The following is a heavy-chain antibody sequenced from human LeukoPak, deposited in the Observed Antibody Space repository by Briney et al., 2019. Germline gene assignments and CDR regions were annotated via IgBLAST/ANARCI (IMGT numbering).Heavy chain of an antibody. Sequence: GSLRLSCAASGFTFSSYWMHWVRQPPGKGLEWIGQIYHSGSTNYNPSLKSPVTISVDRSKNQFSLKLSSVTAADTAVYYCARDSVGPFRRSPTNAFDVWGQGTMVTVSS. J-gene: IGHJ3*01. V-gene: IGHV4-4*02. D-gene: IGHD4-23*01. CDR1: GFTFSSYW. CDR2: IYHSGST. CDR3: ARDSVGPFRRSPTNAFDV.